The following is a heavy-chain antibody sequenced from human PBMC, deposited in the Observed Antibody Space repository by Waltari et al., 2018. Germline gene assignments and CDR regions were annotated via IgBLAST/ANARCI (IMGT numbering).Heavy chain of an antibody. CDR2: ISSSSSYI. V-gene: IGHV3-21*01. Sequence: EVQLVESGGGLVKPGGSLRLSCAASGFTFSRYSMNWVRQAPGKGQECVSSISSSSSYIYYADSVKGRFTISRDNAKNSLYLQMNSLRAEDTAVYYCASGRYSYGYGWFDPWGQGTLVTVSS. CDR1: GFTFSRYS. J-gene: IGHJ5*02. D-gene: IGHD5-18*01. CDR3: ASGRYSYGYGWFDP.